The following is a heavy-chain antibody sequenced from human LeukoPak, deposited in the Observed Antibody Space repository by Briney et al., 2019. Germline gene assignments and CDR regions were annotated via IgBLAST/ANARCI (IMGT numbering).Heavy chain of an antibody. CDR1: GGTFSSYA. Sequence: SVKVSCKASGGTFSSYAISWVRQAPGQGLEWMGGIIPIFGTANYAQKFQGRVTITADESTSTAYMELSSLRSDDTAVYYCARVGGYSSSATFWYWGQGTLVTVSS. CDR3: ARVGGYSSSATFWY. CDR2: IIPIFGTA. J-gene: IGHJ4*02. V-gene: IGHV1-69*01. D-gene: IGHD6-6*01.